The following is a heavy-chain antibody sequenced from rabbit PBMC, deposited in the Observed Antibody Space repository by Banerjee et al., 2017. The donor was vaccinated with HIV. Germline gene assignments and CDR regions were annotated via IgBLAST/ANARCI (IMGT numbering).Heavy chain of an antibody. CDR3: ARDDTDSPGKAFSL. V-gene: IGHV1S45*01. D-gene: IGHD7-1*01. Sequence: QEQLEESGGGLVKPEGSLTLTCTASGFSFSGDYDMCWVRQAPGKGLEWIGCIYADSDSTYYANWAKGRFAISKPSSTTVTLQKTSLTAADTATYFCARDDTDSPGKAFSLWGPGTLVTVS. J-gene: IGHJ4*01. CDR1: GFSFSGDYD. CDR2: IYADSDST.